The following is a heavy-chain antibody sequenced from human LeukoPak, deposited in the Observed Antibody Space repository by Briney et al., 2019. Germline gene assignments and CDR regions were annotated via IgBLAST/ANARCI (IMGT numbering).Heavy chain of an antibody. CDR1: GGSISSSSYY. CDR2: IYYSGSA. Sequence: SETLSLTCTVSGGSISSSSYYWGWIRQPPGKRLEWLGSIYYSGSASSNPSLNSRASISLDTSKRQFSLDLTSVTAADAGVYYCAREMDWVFLNYYYYYYMDVWGKGTTVTVSS. J-gene: IGHJ6*03. CDR3: AREMDWVFLNYYYYYYMDV. V-gene: IGHV4-39*07. D-gene: IGHD3-10*01.